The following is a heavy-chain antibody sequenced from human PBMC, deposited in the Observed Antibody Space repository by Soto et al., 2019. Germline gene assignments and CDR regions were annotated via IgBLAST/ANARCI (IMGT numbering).Heavy chain of an antibody. D-gene: IGHD3-3*01. Sequence: PGGSLRLSCAASGFTFNTYAMTWVCQAPGKGLEWVSLISESGDGTYYADSVKGRFTISRDNSQRTLNLQMNSLRAEDTAVYYCAKNGDFWSWGMDVWGQGTTVTVSS. J-gene: IGHJ6*02. CDR3: AKNGDFWSWGMDV. CDR2: ISESGDGT. V-gene: IGHV3-23*01. CDR1: GFTFNTYA.